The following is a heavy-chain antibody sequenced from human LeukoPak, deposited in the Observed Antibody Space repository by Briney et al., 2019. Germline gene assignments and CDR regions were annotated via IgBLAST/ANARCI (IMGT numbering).Heavy chain of an antibody. CDR3: AKIAGGWFGELLSHYYFDY. V-gene: IGHV3-30*02. CDR1: GFTFRTSG. Sequence: GGSLRLSCAASGFTFRTSGMHWVRQAPGKGLEWVAFIQYHGRDKYYADSVKGRFTISRDNSKNTLYMEVNSLRAEDTAVYYCAKIAGGWFGELLSHYYFDYWGQGTLVTVSS. CDR2: IQYHGRDK. J-gene: IGHJ4*02. D-gene: IGHD3-10*01.